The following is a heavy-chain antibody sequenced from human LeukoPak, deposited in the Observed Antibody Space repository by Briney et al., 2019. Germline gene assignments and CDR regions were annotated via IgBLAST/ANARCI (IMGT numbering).Heavy chain of an antibody. CDR3: ARLIPTFPTGTTTLASYYYYYYMDV. CDR1: GGPISSYY. D-gene: IGHD1-7*01. CDR2: IYTSGST. V-gene: IGHV4-4*09. Sequence: SETLSLTCTVSGGPISSYYWSWIRQPPGKGLEWIGYIYTSGSTNYNPSLKSRVTISVDTSKNQFSLKLSSVTAADTAVYYCARLIPTFPTGTTTLASYYYYYYMDVWGKGTTVTVSS. J-gene: IGHJ6*03.